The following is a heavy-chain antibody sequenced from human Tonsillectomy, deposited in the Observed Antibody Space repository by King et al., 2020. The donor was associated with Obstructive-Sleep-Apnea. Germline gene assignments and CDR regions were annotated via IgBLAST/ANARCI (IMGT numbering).Heavy chain of an antibody. CDR3: ARETPSDYGDYGVLDY. D-gene: IGHD4-17*01. V-gene: IGHV3-48*04. CDR1: GFTFSTYT. J-gene: IGHJ4*02. Sequence: VQLVESGGGLVQPGGSLRLSCAASGFTFSTYTMNWVRQAPGKGLEWVSYISSSSSTSTMYYADSVKGRFTISRVNAKNSLYLQMSSLRAEDTAVYFCARETPSDYGDYGVLDYWGQGTLVTVSS. CDR2: ISSSSSTSTM.